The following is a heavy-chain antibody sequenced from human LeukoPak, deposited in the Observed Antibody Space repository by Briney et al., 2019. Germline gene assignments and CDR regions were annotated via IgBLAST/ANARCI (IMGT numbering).Heavy chain of an antibody. J-gene: IGHJ4*02. Sequence: GGSLRLSCAASGFTFSSYSMNWVRQAPGKGLEWVSSISSSSSYIYYADSVKGRFTISRDNAKNSLYLQMNSLRAEDTAVYYCARNGRSRPAPILTWGQGTLVTVSS. CDR3: ARNGRSRPAPILT. CDR1: GFTFSSYS. V-gene: IGHV3-21*01. CDR2: ISSSSSYI. D-gene: IGHD4/OR15-4a*01.